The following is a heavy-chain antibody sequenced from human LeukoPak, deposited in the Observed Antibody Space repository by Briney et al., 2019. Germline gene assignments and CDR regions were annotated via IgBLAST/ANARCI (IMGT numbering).Heavy chain of an antibody. CDR1: GYTFTNYA. CDR2: INAGNGNT. J-gene: IGHJ4*02. CDR3: ARAGIAAAGIYDY. V-gene: IGHV1-3*01. D-gene: IGHD6-13*01. Sequence: ASVTVSFTASGYTFTNYAMHWVRQAPGQRGEGVGWINAGNGNTKFSQKFQGRVIITRDTSASTSYMELSSLRSEDTAVYYCARAGIAAAGIYDYWGQGTLVTVSS.